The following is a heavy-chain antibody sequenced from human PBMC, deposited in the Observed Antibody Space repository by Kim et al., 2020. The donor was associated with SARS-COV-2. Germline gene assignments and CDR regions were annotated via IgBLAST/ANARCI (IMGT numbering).Heavy chain of an antibody. D-gene: IGHD3-16*02. J-gene: IGHJ5*02. Sequence: GRFTISRDNSKNTLYLQMNSLRAEDTAVYYCAKASYDYVWGSYRYRWFDPWGQGTLVTVSS. V-gene: IGHV3-23*01. CDR3: AKASYDYVWGSYRYRWFDP.